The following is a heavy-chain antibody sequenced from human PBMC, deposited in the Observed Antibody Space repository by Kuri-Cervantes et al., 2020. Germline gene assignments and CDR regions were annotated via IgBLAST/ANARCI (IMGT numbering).Heavy chain of an antibody. J-gene: IGHJ4*02. CDR1: GYTFSSYG. CDR2: ISAYTGNT. CDR3: ARAISQVVAGIAVDY. Sequence: ASVKVSCKASGYTFSSYGISWVRQAPGQGLEWMGWISAYTGNTNYAQKLQGRVTMTTDTSTSTAYMELRSLRSDDTAVYYCARAISQVVAGIAVDYWGQGTLVTVSS. D-gene: IGHD2-15*01. V-gene: IGHV1-18*01.